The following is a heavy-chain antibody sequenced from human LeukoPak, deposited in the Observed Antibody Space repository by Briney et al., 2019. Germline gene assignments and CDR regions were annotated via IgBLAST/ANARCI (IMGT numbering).Heavy chain of an antibody. V-gene: IGHV1-18*01. D-gene: IGHD4-17*01. J-gene: IGHJ4*02. Sequence: ASVKVSCKASGYTFTSYGISWVRQAPGQGLEWMGWISAYNGNTNYAQKLQGRVTMTTDTSTSTAYMELRSLRSDDTAVYYCAGLDYGDDRLGYWGQGTLVTVSS. CDR3: AGLDYGDDRLGY. CDR2: ISAYNGNT. CDR1: GYTFTSYG.